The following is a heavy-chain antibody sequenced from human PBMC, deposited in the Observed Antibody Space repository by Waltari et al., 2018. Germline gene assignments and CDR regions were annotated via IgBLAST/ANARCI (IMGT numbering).Heavy chain of an antibody. V-gene: IGHV3-23*01. CDR1: GFTFSSYA. CDR3: AIRRPAFDI. J-gene: IGHJ3*02. D-gene: IGHD3-16*01. CDR2: ISGSGGST. Sequence: EVQLLESGGGLVQPGGSLRLSCAASGFTFSSYAMSWVHEDPGKGLGWVSAISGSGGSTYYADSVKGRFTISRDNSKNTLYLQMNSLRAEDTAVYYCAIRRPAFDIWGQGTMVTVSS.